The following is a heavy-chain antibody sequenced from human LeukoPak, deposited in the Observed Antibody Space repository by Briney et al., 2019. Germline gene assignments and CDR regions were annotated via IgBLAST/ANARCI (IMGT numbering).Heavy chain of an antibody. CDR2: INTDGTDT. D-gene: IGHD6-19*01. CDR3: ATKQWLAPPPDS. J-gene: IGHJ4*02. Sequence: GGSLRLSCAASGFTFSKYLMLWVRQAPGKGLESVSRINTDGTDTTYADSVKGRFTVSRDNADNTMFLQMNSVRDEDTAVYYCATKQWLAPPPDSWGQGTPVTVSS. V-gene: IGHV3-74*01. CDR1: GFTFSKYL.